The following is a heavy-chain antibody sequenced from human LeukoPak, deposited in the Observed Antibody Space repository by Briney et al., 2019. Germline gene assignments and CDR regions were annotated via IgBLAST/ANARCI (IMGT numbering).Heavy chain of an antibody. J-gene: IGHJ4*02. CDR3: ARVKVAYSYGSPYFDY. V-gene: IGHV4-59*01. CDR2: IYYSGST. CDR1: GRSISSYY. D-gene: IGHD5-18*01. Sequence: SETLSLTCTVSGRSISSYYWSWIRQPPGKGLEWIGYIYYSGSTNYNPSLKRRVTISVDTSKNQFSLKLSSVTAADTAVYYCARVKVAYSYGSPYFDYWGQGTLVTVSS.